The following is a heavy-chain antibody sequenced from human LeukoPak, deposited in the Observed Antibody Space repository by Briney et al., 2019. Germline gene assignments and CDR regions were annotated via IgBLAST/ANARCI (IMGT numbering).Heavy chain of an antibody. Sequence: GASVKVSCKASGYTFTSYDINWVRQATGQGLEWMGWMNPNSGNTGYAQKFQGRVTMTRNTSMSTAYMELSSLRSEDTAVYYCAIRYSSSWYVFSNKFDYWGQGTLVTVSS. J-gene: IGHJ4*02. CDR3: AIRYSSSWYVFSNKFDY. CDR1: GYTFTSYD. CDR2: MNPNSGNT. V-gene: IGHV1-8*01. D-gene: IGHD6-13*01.